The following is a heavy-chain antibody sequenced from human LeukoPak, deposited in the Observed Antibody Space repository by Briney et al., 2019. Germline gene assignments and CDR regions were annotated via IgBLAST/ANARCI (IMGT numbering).Heavy chain of an antibody. CDR3: AKTIGDYYYYYYMDV. CDR2: INGSGGST. CDR1: GFTFGSYA. V-gene: IGHV3-23*01. J-gene: IGHJ6*03. D-gene: IGHD2-8*01. Sequence: PGGSLRLSCAASGFTFGSYAMSWVRQAPGKGLEWVSDINGSGGSTYYTDSVKGRFTISRDNSKNSLYLQMNSLRVEVTAVYSCAKTIGDYYYYYYMDVWGKGTTVTVSS.